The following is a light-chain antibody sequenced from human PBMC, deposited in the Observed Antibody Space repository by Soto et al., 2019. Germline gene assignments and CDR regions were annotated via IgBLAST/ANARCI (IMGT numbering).Light chain of an antibody. J-gene: IGKJ1*01. CDR2: GAS. Sequence: EIVLAQSPATLSLSPGERATLSCRASQSVSIYLAWYQQKPGQAPRLLIYGASTRATGIPARFSGSGSGTEFTLTISSLLSVYFSVDYCELYYYWTWTFCQG. V-gene: IGKV3-15*01. CDR1: QSVSIY. CDR3: ELYYYWTWT.